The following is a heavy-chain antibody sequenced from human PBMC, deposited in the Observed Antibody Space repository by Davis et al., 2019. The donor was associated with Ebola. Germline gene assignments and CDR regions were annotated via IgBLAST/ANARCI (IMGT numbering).Heavy chain of an antibody. V-gene: IGHV3-30-3*01. J-gene: IGHJ6*02. CDR1: GFTFSSYA. Sequence: PGGSLRLSCAASGFTFSSYAMHWVRQAPGKGLEWVAVISYDGSNKYYADSVKGRFTISRDNAKNSLYLQMNSLRAEDTAVYYCARDEESGSLLYYGMDVWGQGTTVTVSS. CDR2: ISYDGSNK. D-gene: IGHD1-26*01. CDR3: ARDEESGSLLYYGMDV.